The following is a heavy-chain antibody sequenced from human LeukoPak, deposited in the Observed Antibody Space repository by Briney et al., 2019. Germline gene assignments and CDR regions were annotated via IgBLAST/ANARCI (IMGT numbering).Heavy chain of an antibody. CDR1: GLTFSSYG. Sequence: GGSLRLSCVVSGLTFSSYGVNWVRQAPGKGLEWVSYINRGSSTIYSADSVKGRFNISRDNAKNSLYLPMNSLRDEDTAVYYFARQVVMVGVYDAVEIWGQGTMVTVSS. V-gene: IGHV3-48*02. J-gene: IGHJ3*02. CDR2: INRGSSTI. CDR3: ARQVVMVGVYDAVEI. D-gene: IGHD2-15*01.